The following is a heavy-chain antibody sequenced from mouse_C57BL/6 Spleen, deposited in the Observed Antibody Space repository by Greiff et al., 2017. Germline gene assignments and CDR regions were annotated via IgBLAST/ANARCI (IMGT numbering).Heavy chain of an antibody. D-gene: IGHD2-4*01. CDR2: IYPGSGST. J-gene: IGHJ1*03. Sequence: VQLQQPGAELVTPGASVKMSCKASGYTFTSYWITWVKQRPGQGLEWIGDIYPGSGSTNYNEKFKSKATLTVDTSSSTAYMQLSSLTSEDSAVYYCARPPSRLPHLYFDVWGTGTTVTVSS. V-gene: IGHV1-55*01. CDR3: ARPPSRLPHLYFDV. CDR1: GYTFTSYW.